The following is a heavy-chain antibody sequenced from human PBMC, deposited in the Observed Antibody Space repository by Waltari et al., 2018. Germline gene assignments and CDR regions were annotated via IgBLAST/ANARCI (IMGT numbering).Heavy chain of an antibody. CDR2: INHSGST. V-gene: IGHV4-34*01. J-gene: IGHJ4*02. Sequence: QVQLQQWGAGLLKPSETLSLTCAVYGGSFSGYYWSWIRQSPGKGLEWIGEINHSGSTNYNPSLKSRVTISVDTSKNQFSLKLSSVTAADTAVYYCARAKGDSSGYYYSYFDYWGQGTLVTVSS. CDR3: ARAKGDSSGYYYSYFDY. CDR1: GGSFSGYY. D-gene: IGHD3-22*01.